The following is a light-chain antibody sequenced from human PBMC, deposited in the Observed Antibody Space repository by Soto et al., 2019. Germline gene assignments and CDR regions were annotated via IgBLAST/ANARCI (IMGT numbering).Light chain of an antibody. CDR2: DAS. V-gene: IGKV1-33*01. Sequence: DFRMTQSPSSLSASVGDRVTITCRATQAIKNFLNWSQQKPGRAPKLLISDASTLQRGVPSRFSGSGSGTLFTFVISSLQPEDVGTYYCQQSDNLPLTFGQGTRLDIK. J-gene: IGKJ5*01. CDR1: QAIKNF. CDR3: QQSDNLPLT.